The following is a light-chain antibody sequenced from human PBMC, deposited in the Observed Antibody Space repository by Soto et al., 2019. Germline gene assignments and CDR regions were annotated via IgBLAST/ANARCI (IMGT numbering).Light chain of an antibody. CDR1: LNMREE. CDR2: DTT. CDR3: LQHKSYPWT. V-gene: IGKV1-17*01. Sequence: IQVTQSPSSLSASVGDRVTITCRASLNMREELDWYQQKPGKAPKRLIYDTTTLQRWVPSRFSGDGSGTEFTLTISSLQSEDFATYFCLQHKSYPWTFGQGTKVE. J-gene: IGKJ1*01.